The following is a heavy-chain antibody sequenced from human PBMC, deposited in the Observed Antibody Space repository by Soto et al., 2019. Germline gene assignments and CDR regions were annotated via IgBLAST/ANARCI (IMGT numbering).Heavy chain of an antibody. D-gene: IGHD3-22*01. CDR3: ERDFGYYDSSGYYYWDWFDH. CDR2: INPSGGST. J-gene: IGHJ5*02. CDR1: GYTFTSYY. Sequence: ASVKVSCKASGYTFTSYYMHWVRQAPGQGLEWMGIINPSGGSTSYAQKFQGRVTMTRDTSTSTVYMELSSLRSEDTAVYYCERDFGYYDSSGYYYWDWFDHWGQGTLVTVSS. V-gene: IGHV1-46*01.